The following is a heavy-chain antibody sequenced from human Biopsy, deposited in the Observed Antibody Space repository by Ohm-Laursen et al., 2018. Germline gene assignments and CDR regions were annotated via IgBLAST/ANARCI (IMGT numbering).Heavy chain of an antibody. V-gene: IGHV4-59*02. CDR1: GDSVTKYY. D-gene: IGHD4-11*01. Sequence: SDTLSLTWIVSGDSVTKYYWSWIRQPPGKGLEWIGHIYYSVMTNYNPSLQSRVSISVDTSRNQVSLTLSSVTAADTAVYYCARDSGILNYGNFKYYHYYGMDVWGQGTKVTVSS. J-gene: IGHJ6*02. CDR3: ARDSGILNYGNFKYYHYYGMDV. CDR2: IYYSVMT.